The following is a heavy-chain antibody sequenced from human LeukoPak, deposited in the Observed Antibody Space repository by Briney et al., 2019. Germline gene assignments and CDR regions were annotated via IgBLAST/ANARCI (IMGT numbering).Heavy chain of an antibody. V-gene: IGHV4-39*01. CDR2: IFYTGST. Sequence: PSETLSLTCSVVGASVYSGDYYWAWIRQPPGKSLEYIGSIFYTGSTYDNPSLTGRISMPVDTSKNQFSLNLASVTATDTAVYYCARRGVYGSENYFEYWGRGVLVIVSS. CDR1: GASVYSGDYY. J-gene: IGHJ4*02. D-gene: IGHD3-10*01. CDR3: ARRGVYGSENYFEY.